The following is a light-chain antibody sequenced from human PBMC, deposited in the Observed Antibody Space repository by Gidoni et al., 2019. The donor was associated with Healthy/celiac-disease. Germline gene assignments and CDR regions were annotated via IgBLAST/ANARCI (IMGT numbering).Light chain of an antibody. CDR1: QSVSSY. Sequence: EIVLTQSPATLSLSPGERATPSCRASQSVSSYLSWYQQKPGQAPRRLLYDASNRAPGIPARLSGSGSGTDFTLTISSREPEDFAVYYCQQRSNWSYTFGQGTKLKIK. CDR3: QQRSNWSYT. CDR2: DAS. V-gene: IGKV3-11*01. J-gene: IGKJ2*01.